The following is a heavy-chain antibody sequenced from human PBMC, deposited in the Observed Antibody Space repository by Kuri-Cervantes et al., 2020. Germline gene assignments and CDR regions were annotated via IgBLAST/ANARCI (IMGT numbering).Heavy chain of an antibody. V-gene: IGHV4-38-2*02. CDR2: IYHAGAT. CDR3: AKDRALQFLEWFHDAFDI. CDR1: GFSINSAYY. D-gene: IGHD3-3*01. J-gene: IGHJ3*02. Sequence: SETLSLTCAVSGFSINSAYYWGWVRQPPGKGLEWVATIYHAGATYFNPSLKSRVTISVDTSKNQFSLKLSSVTAADTAVYYCAKDRALQFLEWFHDAFDIWGQGTMVTVSS.